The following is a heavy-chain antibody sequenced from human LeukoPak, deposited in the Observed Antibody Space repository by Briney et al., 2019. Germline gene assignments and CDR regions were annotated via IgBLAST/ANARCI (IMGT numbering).Heavy chain of an antibody. V-gene: IGHV6-1*01. Sequence: SQTLSLTCDIFGDSVSSVSGGWNWIRQSPSRGLEWLGRIYYRSQWYSDDAVSVKGRISINPDTAKNQFSLHLNSVTPDDTALYYCARGGLVRGSLNSLTGFDIWGQGTMVTVSS. CDR3: ARGGLVRGSLNSLTGFDI. CDR1: GDSVSSVSGG. CDR2: IYYRSQWYS. D-gene: IGHD3-10*01. J-gene: IGHJ3*02.